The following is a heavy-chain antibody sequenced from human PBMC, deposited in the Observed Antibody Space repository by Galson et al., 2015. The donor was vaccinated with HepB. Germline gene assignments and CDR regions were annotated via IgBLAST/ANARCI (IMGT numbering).Heavy chain of an antibody. V-gene: IGHV4-30-2*01. CDR2: IYHSGST. Sequence: TLSLTCTVSGGSISSGGYSWSWIRQPPGKGLEWIGYIYHSGSTYYNPSLKSRVTISVDRSENQFSLKLSSVTAADTAVYYCARYDYGDPRKWFDPWGQGTLVTVSS. D-gene: IGHD4-17*01. CDR3: ARYDYGDPRKWFDP. CDR1: GGSISSGGYS. J-gene: IGHJ5*02.